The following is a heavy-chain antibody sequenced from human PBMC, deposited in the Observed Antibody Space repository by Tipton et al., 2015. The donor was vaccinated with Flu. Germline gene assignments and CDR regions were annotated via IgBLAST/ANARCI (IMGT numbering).Heavy chain of an antibody. CDR3: ARGTGDVWYFDL. CDR1: GYTFLHYG. J-gene: IGHJ2*01. V-gene: IGHV1-18*01. Sequence: QLVQSGAEVKKPGASVKVSCKASGYTFLHYGIAWVRQAPGQGLEWMGWISTYNGYTNYGQKLQGRVTMTTETSTSTAYMELRSLRSDDTAVYYCARGTGDVWYFDLWGRGTLVTVSS. CDR2: ISTYNGYT. D-gene: IGHD7-27*01.